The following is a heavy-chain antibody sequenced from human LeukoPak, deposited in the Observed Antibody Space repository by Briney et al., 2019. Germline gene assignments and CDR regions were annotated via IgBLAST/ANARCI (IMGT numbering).Heavy chain of an antibody. J-gene: IGHJ4*02. D-gene: IGHD2-2*01. CDR1: GYTFTSYD. CDR3: ARDLWDVVVPAAMPGN. CDR2: MNPNSGNT. V-gene: IGHV1-8*01. Sequence: ASVKVSCKASGYTFTSYDINWVRQATGQGLEWMGWMNPNSGNTGYAQKFQGRVTMTRDTSISTAYMELSRLRSDDTAVYYCARDLWDVVVPAAMPGNWGQGTLVTVSS.